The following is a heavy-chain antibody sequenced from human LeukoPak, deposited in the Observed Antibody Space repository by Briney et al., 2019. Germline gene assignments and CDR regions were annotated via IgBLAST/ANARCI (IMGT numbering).Heavy chain of an antibody. V-gene: IGHV1-46*01. J-gene: IGHJ1*01. CDR3: ATEIPYYYDSSGSPFQH. CDR1: GYTFTSYY. CDR2: INPSGGST. D-gene: IGHD3-22*01. Sequence: GASVKVSCKASGYTFTSYYMHWVRQAPGQGLEWMGIINPSGGSTSYAQKFQGRVTMTRDTSTDTAYMELSSLRSEDTAVYYCATEIPYYYDSSGSPFQHWGQGTLVTVSS.